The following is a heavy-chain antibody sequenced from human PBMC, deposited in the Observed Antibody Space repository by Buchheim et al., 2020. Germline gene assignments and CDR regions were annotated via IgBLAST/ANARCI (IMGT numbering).Heavy chain of an antibody. V-gene: IGHV4-39*02. Sequence: QLQLQESGPGLVKPSETLSLTCTVSGGSISSSSSYWGWIRQPPGKGLEWIGTIHYSGTTYYNPSLKSRVTISVDTSKNQFSLKLSCVTAADTAVYYCARERRDSYNLVDYWGQGTL. J-gene: IGHJ4*02. CDR3: ARERRDSYNLVDY. CDR2: IHYSGTT. CDR1: GGSISSSSSY. D-gene: IGHD5-24*01.